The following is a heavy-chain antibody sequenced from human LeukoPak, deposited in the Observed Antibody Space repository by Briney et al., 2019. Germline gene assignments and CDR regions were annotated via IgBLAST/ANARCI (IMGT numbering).Heavy chain of an antibody. D-gene: IGHD1-14*01. CDR3: VRRVGRPTTTYYYIDV. CDR2: IYHSGST. V-gene: IGHV4-59*01. J-gene: IGHJ6*03. Sequence: SETLSLTCSLSGGSITDFYCSWIRQSPGKGLEYIGYIYHSGSTNSNPSLKSRVTISLYTSRSTLFLKMSSVSASATRVYYCVRRVGRPTTTYYYIDVWGKGTTVNIS. CDR1: GGSITDFY.